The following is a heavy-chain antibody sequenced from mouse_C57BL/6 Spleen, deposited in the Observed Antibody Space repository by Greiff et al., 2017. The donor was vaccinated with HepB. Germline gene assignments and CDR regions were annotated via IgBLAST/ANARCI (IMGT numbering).Heavy chain of an antibody. CDR1: GYTFTDYY. CDR3: ASGLPSRAMDY. Sequence: VQLQQSGPVLVKPGASVKMSCKASGYTFTDYYMNWVKQSHGKSLEWIGVINPYNGGTSYNQKFKGKATLTVDKSSSTAYMELNSLTSEDSAVYYCASGLPSRAMDYWGQGTSVTVSS. V-gene: IGHV1-19*01. D-gene: IGHD5-5*01. CDR2: INPYNGGT. J-gene: IGHJ4*01.